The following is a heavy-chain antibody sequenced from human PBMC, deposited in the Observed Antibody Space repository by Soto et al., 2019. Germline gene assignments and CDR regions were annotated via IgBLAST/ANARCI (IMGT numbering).Heavy chain of an antibody. D-gene: IGHD4-17*01. J-gene: IGHJ4*02. V-gene: IGHV1-46*01. CDR1: GYTFTSYY. CDR3: ARARRDNYGDYEFNY. Sequence: GASVKVSCKASGYTFTSYYMHWVRQAPGQGLEWMGIINPSGGSTSYAQKFQGRVTMTRDTSTSTVYMELSSLRSEDTAVYYCARARRDNYGDYEFNYWGQGTLVTVSS. CDR2: INPSGGST.